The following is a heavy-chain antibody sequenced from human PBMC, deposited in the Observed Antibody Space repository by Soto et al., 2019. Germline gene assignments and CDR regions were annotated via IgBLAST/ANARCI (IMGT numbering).Heavy chain of an antibody. D-gene: IGHD3-3*01. Sequence: PSETLSLTCTVSGGSISSSSYYWGWIHKPPGKGLEWIGSIYYSGSTYYNPSLKSRVTISVDTSKNQFSLKLSSVTAADTAVYYCARHNPHIYDFWSGYRWFDPWGQGTLVTVSS. CDR3: ARHNPHIYDFWSGYRWFDP. J-gene: IGHJ5*02. V-gene: IGHV4-39*01. CDR1: GGSISSSSYY. CDR2: IYYSGST.